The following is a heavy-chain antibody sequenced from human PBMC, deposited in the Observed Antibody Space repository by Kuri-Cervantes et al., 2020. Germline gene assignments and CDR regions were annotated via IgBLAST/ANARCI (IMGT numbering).Heavy chain of an antibody. Sequence: GGSLRLSCAASGFTFSSYAMHWVRQAPGKGLEWVAVISYDGSSKYYADSVKGRFTISRDNSKNSLYLQMNSLRAEDTALYYCAKASGFFDLWGRGTLVTVSS. CDR1: GFTFSSYA. V-gene: IGHV3-30-3*01. CDR2: ISYDGSSK. D-gene: IGHD2-15*01. J-gene: IGHJ2*01. CDR3: AKASGFFDL.